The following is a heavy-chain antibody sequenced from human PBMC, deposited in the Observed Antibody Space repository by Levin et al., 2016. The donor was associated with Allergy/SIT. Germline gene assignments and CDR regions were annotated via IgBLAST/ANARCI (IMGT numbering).Heavy chain of an antibody. CDR2: IIPILGIA. CDR3: ALNYYDSSGYSGLGFDY. V-gene: IGHV1-69*02. J-gene: IGHJ4*02. Sequence: WVRQAPGQGLEWMGRIIPILGIANYAQKFQGRVTITADKSTSTAYMELSSLRSEDTAVYYCALNYYDSSGYSGLGFDYWGQGTLVTVSS. D-gene: IGHD3-22*01.